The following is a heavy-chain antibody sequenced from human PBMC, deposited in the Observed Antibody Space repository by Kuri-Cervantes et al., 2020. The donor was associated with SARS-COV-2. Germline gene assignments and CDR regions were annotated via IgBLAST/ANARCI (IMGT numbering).Heavy chain of an antibody. D-gene: IGHD3-3*01. V-gene: IGHV4-59*08. CDR3: ARHGDFYRYYYYGMDV. CDR1: GGSFSSYY. J-gene: IGHJ6*02. Sequence: GSLRLSCAVYGGSFSSYYWTWIRQPPGKGLEWITYVYYSGNTNSNPSLKSRVTISVDMSKNQFSLKLSSVTAADTAVYYCARHGDFYRYYYYGMDVWGQGTTVPSP. CDR2: VYYSGNT.